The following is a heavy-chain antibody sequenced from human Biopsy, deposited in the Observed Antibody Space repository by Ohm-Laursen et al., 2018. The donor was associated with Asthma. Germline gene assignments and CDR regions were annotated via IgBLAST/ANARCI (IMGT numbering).Heavy chain of an antibody. CDR1: GGTFRTYA. Sequence: SSVKVSCKASGGTFRTYAFNWVRQAPGQGLEWMGGIIPMYGVPKVAQKFQGRVTITADESTSTAYMEMSSLRSEDTAVYYCARVDAIMISGDFYFYSGFDLWGQGTTIRVSS. J-gene: IGHJ6*02. D-gene: IGHD3-16*01. V-gene: IGHV1-69*01. CDR2: IIPMYGVP. CDR3: ARVDAIMISGDFYFYSGFDL.